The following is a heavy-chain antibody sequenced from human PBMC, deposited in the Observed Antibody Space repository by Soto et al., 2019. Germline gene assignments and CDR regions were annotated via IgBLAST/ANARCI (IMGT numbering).Heavy chain of an antibody. CDR3: ARLMAYGQYYDILTGYYWPVFDY. D-gene: IGHD3-9*01. CDR1: GGSISSGRHY. V-gene: IGHV4-30-4*01. Sequence: SSETLSLTCNVSGGSISSGRHYWSWIRQHPGKGLEWIGYGYHDGNANYNPSLKRRLTISVDTSKNQFSLELSSVTAADTAVYYCARLMAYGQYYDILTGYYWPVFDYWGQGTLVTVSS. CDR2: GYHDGNA. J-gene: IGHJ4*02.